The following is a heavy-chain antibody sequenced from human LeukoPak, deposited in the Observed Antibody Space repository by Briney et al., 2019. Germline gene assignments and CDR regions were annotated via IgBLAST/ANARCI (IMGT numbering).Heavy chain of an antibody. J-gene: IGHJ4*02. D-gene: IGHD6-13*01. V-gene: IGHV4-59*05. CDR1: GGSISSYY. Sequence: SETLSLTCTVSGGSISSYYGSWFRQPPGKGLEWIGSIYHSGSTYYNPSLKSRVTISVDTSKNQFSLKLSSVTAADTAVYYCARRVQQLVNWGQGTLVTVSS. CDR3: ARRVQQLVN. CDR2: IYHSGST.